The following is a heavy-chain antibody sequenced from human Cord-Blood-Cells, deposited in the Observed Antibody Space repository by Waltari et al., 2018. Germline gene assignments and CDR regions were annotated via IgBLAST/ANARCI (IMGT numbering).Heavy chain of an antibody. CDR1: GGSFSGYY. CDR3: ASEWRAMVQGVIITYGMDV. CDR2: INHSGST. D-gene: IGHD3-10*01. Sequence: QVQLQQWGAGLLKPSETLSLTCAVYGGSFSGYYWSWIRQPPGKGLEWIGEINHSGSTNYNPSLKSRVTISVDTSKNQFSLKLSSVTAADTAVYYCASEWRAMVQGVIITYGMDVWGQGP. V-gene: IGHV4-34*01. J-gene: IGHJ6*02.